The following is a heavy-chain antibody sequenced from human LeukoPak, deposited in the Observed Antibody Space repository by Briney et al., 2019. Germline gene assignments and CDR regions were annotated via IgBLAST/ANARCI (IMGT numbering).Heavy chain of an antibody. D-gene: IGHD3-22*01. CDR2: IWYDGSNK. V-gene: IGHV3-33*01. J-gene: IGHJ4*02. CDR1: GFTFSSYG. Sequence: GGSLRLSCAASGFTFSSYGMHWVRQAPGKGLEWVAVIWYDGSNKYYADSVKGRFTISRDNSKNTMYLQMNSLRAEDTAVYYCARDGRYYYDSSGSIDYWGQGTLVTVSS. CDR3: ARDGRYYYDSSGSIDY.